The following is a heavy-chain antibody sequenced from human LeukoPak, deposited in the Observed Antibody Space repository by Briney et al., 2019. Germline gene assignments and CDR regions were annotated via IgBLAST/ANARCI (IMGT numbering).Heavy chain of an antibody. Sequence: ASVKVSCKASGYTFTGYYMHWVRQAPGQGLEWMGWINPNSGGTNYAQKFQGWVTMTRDTSISTAYMELSRLRSDDTAVYYCAGDYDSSGYSPSGYFQHWGQGTLVTVSS. J-gene: IGHJ1*01. V-gene: IGHV1-2*04. D-gene: IGHD3-22*01. CDR1: GYTFTGYY. CDR2: INPNSGGT. CDR3: AGDYDSSGYSPSGYFQH.